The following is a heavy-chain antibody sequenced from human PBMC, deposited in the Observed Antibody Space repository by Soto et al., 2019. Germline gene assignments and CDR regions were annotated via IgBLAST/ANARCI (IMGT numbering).Heavy chain of an antibody. J-gene: IGHJ6*02. CDR3: GVDKPMVTDYYYDMDV. CDR2: ISAYTGNT. D-gene: IGHD5-18*01. V-gene: IGHV1-18*04. CDR1: GYTFTSYG. Sequence: EASVKVSCKASGYTFTSYGFTWVRQAPGHGLEWMGWISAYTGNTNYSQKLQGRVTMTTDTFTGTAYMELRSLTSDDTAVYYCGVDKPMVTDYYYDMDVWGQGTTVTVSS.